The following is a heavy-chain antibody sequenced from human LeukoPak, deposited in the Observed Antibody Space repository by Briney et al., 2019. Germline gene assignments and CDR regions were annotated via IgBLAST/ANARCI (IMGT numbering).Heavy chain of an antibody. CDR1: GFTFTTYW. D-gene: IGHD5-24*01. V-gene: IGHV3-7*01. CDR2: VKQDGSKK. CDR3: ARGDGYHRL. J-gene: IGHJ4*02. Sequence: PGGSLRLSCAASGFTFTTYWMTWVRQAPGKGLEWVAKVKQDGSKKYYVDSVKGRFTISRDNAKNSLSLQMNSLRVEDTAVYFCARGDGYHRLWGQGTLVTVSS.